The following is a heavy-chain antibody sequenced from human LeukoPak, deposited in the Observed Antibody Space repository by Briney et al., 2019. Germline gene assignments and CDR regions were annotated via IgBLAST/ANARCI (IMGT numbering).Heavy chain of an antibody. D-gene: IGHD3-22*01. CDR3: ARGLFSIGSDY. J-gene: IGHJ4*02. V-gene: IGHV1-69*06. CDR1: GGTFSSYA. CDR2: IIPIFGTA. Sequence: GASVKVSCKASGGTFSSYAISWVRQAPGQGLEWMGGIIPIFGTANYAQKFQGRVTITADKSTSTAYMELSSLRSEDTAVYYCARGLFSIGSDYWGQGTLVTVSS.